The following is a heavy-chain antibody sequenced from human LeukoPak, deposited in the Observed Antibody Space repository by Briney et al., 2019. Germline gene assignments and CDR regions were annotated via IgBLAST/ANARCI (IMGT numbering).Heavy chain of an antibody. CDR1: GYTFTSYD. Sequence: ASVKVSCKASGYTFTSYDINWVRQATGQGLEWMGWVNPNSGNTGYAQKFQGRVTMTRNTSISTAYMELSSLRSEDTAVYYCARNMWIQLWLRLYYYGMDVWGQGTTVTVSS. J-gene: IGHJ6*02. CDR2: VNPNSGNT. V-gene: IGHV1-8*01. CDR3: ARNMWIQLWLRLYYYGMDV. D-gene: IGHD5-18*01.